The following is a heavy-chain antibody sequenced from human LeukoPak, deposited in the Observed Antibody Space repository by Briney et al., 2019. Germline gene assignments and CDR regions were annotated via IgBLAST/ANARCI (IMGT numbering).Heavy chain of an antibody. CDR2: IYTSGST. CDR1: GGSISSCY. CDR3: ARAWGGYDTWYFDL. D-gene: IGHD5-12*01. V-gene: IGHV4-4*07. J-gene: IGHJ2*01. Sequence: KPSETLSLTCTVSGGSISSCYWSWIRQPAGKGLGWIGRIYTSGSTNYNPSLKSRVTMSVDTSKNQSSLKLSSVTAADTAVYYCARAWGGYDTWYFDLWGRGTLVTVSS.